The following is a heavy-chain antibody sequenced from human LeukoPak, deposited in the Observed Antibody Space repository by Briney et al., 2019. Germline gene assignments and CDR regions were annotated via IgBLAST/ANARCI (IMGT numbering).Heavy chain of an antibody. V-gene: IGHV3-9*01. D-gene: IGHD6-6*01. J-gene: IGHJ4*02. Sequence: PGGSLRLSCAASGFTFDDYAMHWVRQAPGKGLEWVSGISWNSGSIGYADSVKGRFTISRDNAKNSLYLQMNSLRAEDTALYYCAKKGYSSSSALDYWGQGTLVTVSS. CDR3: AKKGYSSSSALDY. CDR2: ISWNSGSI. CDR1: GFTFDDYA.